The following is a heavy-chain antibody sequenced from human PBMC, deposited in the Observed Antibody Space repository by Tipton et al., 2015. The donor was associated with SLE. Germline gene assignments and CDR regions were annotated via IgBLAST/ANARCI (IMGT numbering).Heavy chain of an antibody. D-gene: IGHD6-13*01. CDR1: GFTFINAW. V-gene: IGHV3-23*01. CDR3: AKDRGTTWYYFDY. Sequence: SLRLSCAASGFTFINAWMSWVRQTPGKGLEWVSTITGSAGNTYYADSVKGRFTISRDNSKNTLYLQMSSLSAEDTALYYCAKDRGTTWYYFDYWGQGTLVTVSS. CDR2: ITGSAGNT. J-gene: IGHJ4*02.